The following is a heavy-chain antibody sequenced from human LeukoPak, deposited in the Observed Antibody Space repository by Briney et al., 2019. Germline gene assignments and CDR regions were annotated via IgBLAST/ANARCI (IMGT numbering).Heavy chain of an antibody. CDR2: IYYSGST. CDR1: GGSFSGYY. Sequence: SETLSLTCAVYGGSFSGYYWSWIRQPAGKELEWIGYIYYSGSTNYNPSLKSRVTISVDTSKNQFSLKLSSVTAADTAVYYCARQGGWYSLYFDYWGQGTLVTVSS. D-gene: IGHD6-19*01. CDR3: ARQGGWYSLYFDY. J-gene: IGHJ4*02. V-gene: IGHV4-59*08.